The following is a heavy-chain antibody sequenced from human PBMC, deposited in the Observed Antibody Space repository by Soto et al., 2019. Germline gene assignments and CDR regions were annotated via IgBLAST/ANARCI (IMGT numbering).Heavy chain of an antibody. CDR3: ARGGPNWGYYFYGMDV. Sequence: GGSLRLSCAASGFSFNNYDMHWVRQATGKGLEWVSGIGTAGDTYYPDSVKGRFTISRENAKNSLYLQMNSLRAGDTAVYYCARGGPNWGYYFYGMDVWGQGTTVTVSS. CDR2: IGTAGDT. D-gene: IGHD7-27*01. V-gene: IGHV3-13*04. CDR1: GFSFNNYD. J-gene: IGHJ6*02.